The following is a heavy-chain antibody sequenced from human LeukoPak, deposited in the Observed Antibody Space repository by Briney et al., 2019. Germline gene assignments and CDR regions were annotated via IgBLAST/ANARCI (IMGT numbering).Heavy chain of an antibody. CDR2: ISGSGGST. J-gene: IGHJ3*02. CDR1: GFTYSSYV. V-gene: IGHV3-23*01. D-gene: IGHD6-19*01. CDR3: AKEGSGWYAAFDI. Sequence: GGSLRLSCAASGFTYSSYVMSWVRQAPGKGLEWVSAISGSGGSTYYADSVKGRFTISRDNSKNTLYLQMNSLRAEDTAVYYCAKEGSGWYAAFDIWGQGTMVTVSS.